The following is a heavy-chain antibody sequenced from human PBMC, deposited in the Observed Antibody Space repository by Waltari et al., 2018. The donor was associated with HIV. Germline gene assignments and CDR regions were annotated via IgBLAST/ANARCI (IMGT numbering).Heavy chain of an antibody. V-gene: IGHV4-34*12. J-gene: IGHJ6*02. CDR1: GGSFSGYY. D-gene: IGHD6-13*01. CDR2: IIHTGNT. Sequence: QVQLQQWGAGLLTPSETLSLTCAVYGGSFSGYYWTWIRQPPGKGLGWCGEIIHTGNTNYNPSLKSRVTISVDTSKNQFSLKLSSMTAADTAVYYCASLFQGEQQLVPEDSPHHYYNGMDVWGQGTTVTVSS. CDR3: ASLFQGEQQLVPEDSPHHYYNGMDV.